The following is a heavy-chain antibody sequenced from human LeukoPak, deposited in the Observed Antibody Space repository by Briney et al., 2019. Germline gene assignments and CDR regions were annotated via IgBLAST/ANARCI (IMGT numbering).Heavy chain of an antibody. D-gene: IGHD2-15*01. V-gene: IGHV3-33*01. CDR1: GLTFSSYG. CDR2: IWYDGNNK. CDR3: ARQHCSGGDCYFFD. J-gene: IGHJ4*02. Sequence: GGSLRLSCAASGLTFSSYGMHWVRQAPGKGLEWVALIWYDGNNKYYADSVKGRFTISRDNSKNTLYLQLNSLRAEDTAVYYCARQHCSGGDCYFFDWGQGTLVTVSS.